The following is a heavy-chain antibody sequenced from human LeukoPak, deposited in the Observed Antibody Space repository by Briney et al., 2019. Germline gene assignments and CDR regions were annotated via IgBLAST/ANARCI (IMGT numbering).Heavy chain of an antibody. Sequence: SVKVSCKASGYTFTNYGISWVRQAPGQGLEWMGGIIPIFGTANYAQKFQGRVTITADESTSTAYMELSSLRSEDTAVYYCATLSGCSGGSCYSLYYYYGMDVWGQGTTVTVSS. CDR2: IIPIFGTA. J-gene: IGHJ6*02. D-gene: IGHD2-15*01. CDR1: GYTFTNYG. CDR3: ATLSGCSGGSCYSLYYYYGMDV. V-gene: IGHV1-69*01.